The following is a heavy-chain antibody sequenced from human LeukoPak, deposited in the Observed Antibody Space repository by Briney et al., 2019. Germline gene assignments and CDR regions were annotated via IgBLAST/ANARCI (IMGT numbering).Heavy chain of an antibody. CDR3: ARPYYDSSAPPYDY. CDR2: ISAYNGNT. CDR1: GGTFISYA. J-gene: IGHJ4*02. Sequence: ASVKVSCKASGGTFISYAISWVRQAPGQGLEWMGWISAYNGNTNYAQKLQGRVTMTTDTSTSTAYMELRSLRSDDTAVYYCARPYYDSSAPPYDYWGQGTLVTVSS. V-gene: IGHV1-18*01. D-gene: IGHD3-22*01.